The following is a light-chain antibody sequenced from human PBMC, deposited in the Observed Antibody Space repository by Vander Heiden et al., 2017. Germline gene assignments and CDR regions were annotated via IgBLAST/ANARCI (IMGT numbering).Light chain of an antibody. CDR3: QQYDNLPPHT. J-gene: IGKJ4*01. V-gene: IGKV1-33*01. CDR1: QSISNY. Sequence: DRHTTPAPSSLSASVGDRATITCRASQSISNYLNWYQQKPGNAPTLLIYDASNLETGVPPRFSGSGSATDFTFTISSLQPEDIATYYCQQYDNLPPHTFGEGTKLEIK. CDR2: DAS.